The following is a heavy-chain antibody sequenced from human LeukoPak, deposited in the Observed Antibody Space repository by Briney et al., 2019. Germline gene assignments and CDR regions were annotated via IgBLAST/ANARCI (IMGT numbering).Heavy chain of an antibody. D-gene: IGHD3-10*01. J-gene: IGHJ6*03. CDR2: IIPIFGTA. V-gene: IGHV1-69*01. Sequence: GASVKVSCKASGGTFSSYAISWVRQAPGQGLEWMGGIIPIFGTANYAQKFQGGVTITADESTSTAYMELSSLRSEDTAVYYCARVRGEDEYYYYYMDVWGKGTTVTVSS. CDR3: ARVRGEDEYYYYYMDV. CDR1: GGTFSSYA.